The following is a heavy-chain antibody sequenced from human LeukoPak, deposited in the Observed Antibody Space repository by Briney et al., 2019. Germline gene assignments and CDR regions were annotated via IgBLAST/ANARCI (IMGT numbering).Heavy chain of an antibody. D-gene: IGHD1-26*01. CDR1: GFTFSTYW. V-gene: IGHV3-7*01. Sequence: GSLRLPCAASGFTFSTYWMSWVRQAPGKGLEWVANIKLDGSEKYYVDSVKGRFTISRDNAKNSLYLQMNSLRAEDTAVYYCARVRDSGSYLCYFDYWGQGTLVTVSS. CDR2: IKLDGSEK. J-gene: IGHJ4*02. CDR3: ARVRDSGSYLCYFDY.